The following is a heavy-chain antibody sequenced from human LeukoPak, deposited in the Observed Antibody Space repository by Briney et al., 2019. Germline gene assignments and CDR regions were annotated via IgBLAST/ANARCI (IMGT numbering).Heavy chain of an antibody. D-gene: IGHD3-22*01. Sequence: SETLSLTCSVSGGXISSSSYYWGWIRQPPGKGLEWIGSIYYSGSTYYNPSLKSRVTISVDTSKNQFSLKLSSVTAADTAVYYCARRDDSSGYYYFDYWGQGTLVTVSS. CDR1: GGXISSSSYY. CDR3: ARRDDSSGYYYFDY. V-gene: IGHV4-39*01. CDR2: IYYSGST. J-gene: IGHJ4*02.